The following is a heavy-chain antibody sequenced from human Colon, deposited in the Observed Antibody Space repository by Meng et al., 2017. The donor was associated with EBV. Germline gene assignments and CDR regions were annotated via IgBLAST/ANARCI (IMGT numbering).Heavy chain of an antibody. D-gene: IGHD1-26*01. J-gene: IGHJ4*02. CDR1: GFTFTNAW. V-gene: IGHV3-15*01. Sequence: EVQLGESGGGLVKPGESLRLSCTASGFTFTNAWMNWVRQAPGKGLEWVGRIRSQIDGRTTDYTAPVKGRFTISRDDSKTTLDLQMNRLKIEDSAVYYCTTDEGGSRFWGQGTLVTVSS. CDR3: TTDEGGSRF. CDR2: IRSQIDGRTT.